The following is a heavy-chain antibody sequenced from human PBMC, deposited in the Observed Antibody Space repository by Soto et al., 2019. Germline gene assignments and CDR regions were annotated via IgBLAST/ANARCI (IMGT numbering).Heavy chain of an antibody. J-gene: IGHJ4*02. CDR3: TRGEEGVVATH. V-gene: IGHV4-34*01. D-gene: IGHD5-12*01. Sequence: QVQLQQWGAGLLKPSETLSLTCAVNGGSFTGYYWSWVRQPPGKGLEWIGEVKDGGVTNYSPSLRSLVTISSDAANEQFSLKVTAVTAADTAVYYCTRGEEGVVATHWDQGTLVTVSS. CDR1: GGSFTGYY. CDR2: VKDGGVT.